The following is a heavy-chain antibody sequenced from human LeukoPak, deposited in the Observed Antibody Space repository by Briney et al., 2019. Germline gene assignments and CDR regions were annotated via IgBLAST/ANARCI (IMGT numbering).Heavy chain of an antibody. V-gene: IGHV3-23*01. J-gene: IGHJ4*02. Sequence: GGSLRLSCAASGFTFITYAMTWVRQAPGKGLEWVSAISGTGGSTYYADSVKGRFTISRDNAKSSLYLQMNSLRAEDTAVYYCARTTVTTTGLYYFDYWGQGTLVTVSS. CDR3: ARTTVTTTGLYYFDY. CDR1: GFTFITYA. CDR2: ISGTGGST. D-gene: IGHD4-17*01.